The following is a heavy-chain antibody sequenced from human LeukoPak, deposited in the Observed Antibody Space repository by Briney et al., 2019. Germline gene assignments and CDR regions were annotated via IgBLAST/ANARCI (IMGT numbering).Heavy chain of an antibody. J-gene: IGHJ4*02. CDR3: ATSGSYWYYFDY. V-gene: IGHV1-69*01. CDR2: IIPIFGTA. CDR1: GGTFSSYA. Sequence: ASVKVSCKASGGTFSSYAISWVRQAPGQGLEWMGGIIPIFGTANYAQKFQGRVTITADESTSTAYMELSSLRSEDTAVYYCATSGSYWYYFDYWGQGTLVTVSS. D-gene: IGHD1-26*01.